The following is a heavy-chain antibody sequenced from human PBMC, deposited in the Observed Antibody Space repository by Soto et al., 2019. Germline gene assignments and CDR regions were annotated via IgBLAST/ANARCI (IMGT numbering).Heavy chain of an antibody. Sequence: EVQMLQSGGGLVQPGGSLRLSCEASGLTFSSYAMNWVRQAPGKGLEWVSGISGSGSDTYYADSVKGRFTISRDNSKNTLDLHMNSLTAGDTAVYCCAAWGRITIFGVVVEGGVYSYGMDVWGQGTTVTVSS. CDR1: GLTFSSYA. CDR2: ISGSGSDT. D-gene: IGHD3-3*01. CDR3: AAWGRITIFGVVVEGGVYSYGMDV. V-gene: IGHV3-23*01. J-gene: IGHJ6*02.